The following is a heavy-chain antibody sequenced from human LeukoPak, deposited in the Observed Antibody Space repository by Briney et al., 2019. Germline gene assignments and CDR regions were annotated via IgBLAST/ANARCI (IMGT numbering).Heavy chain of an antibody. J-gene: IGHJ4*02. CDR3: AKDTHYDFWSGYPDY. CDR2: ISGSGGST. Sequence: PGGSLRLSCAASGFTFSSYAMSWVRQAPGKGLEWVSAISGSGGSTYYADSVKGRFTISRDNSKNTLYLQMNSLGAEDTAVYYCAKDTHYDFWSGYPDYWGQGTLVTVSS. CDR1: GFTFSSYA. D-gene: IGHD3-3*01. V-gene: IGHV3-23*01.